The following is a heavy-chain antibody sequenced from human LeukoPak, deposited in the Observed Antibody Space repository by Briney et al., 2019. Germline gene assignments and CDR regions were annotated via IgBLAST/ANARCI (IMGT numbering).Heavy chain of an antibody. CDR3: AKDWSSGVSGYLISFDF. CDR1: GFTFSSYY. J-gene: IGHJ4*02. D-gene: IGHD3-22*01. CDR2: ISSNGGIT. V-gene: IGHV3-23*01. Sequence: GGSLRLSCAASGFTFSSYYMNWVRQAPGKGLEWVSAISSNGGITYYAHSVKGRFTISRVNSKNTLFLQVTSLRAEDKAVYYCAKDWSSGVSGYLISFDFWGQGTLVTVSS.